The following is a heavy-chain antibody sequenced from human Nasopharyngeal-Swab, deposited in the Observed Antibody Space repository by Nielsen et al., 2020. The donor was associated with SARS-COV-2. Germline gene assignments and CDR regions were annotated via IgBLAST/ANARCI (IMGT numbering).Heavy chain of an antibody. Sequence: GESLKISCAASGFTVSSNYMSWVRQAPGKGLEWVAVISYDGSNKYYADSVKGRFTISRDNSKNTLYLQMNSLRAEDTAVYYCAQGNYFDYWGQGTLVTVSS. CDR1: GFTVSSNY. CDR2: ISYDGSNK. J-gene: IGHJ4*02. V-gene: IGHV3-30*03. CDR3: AQGNYFDY.